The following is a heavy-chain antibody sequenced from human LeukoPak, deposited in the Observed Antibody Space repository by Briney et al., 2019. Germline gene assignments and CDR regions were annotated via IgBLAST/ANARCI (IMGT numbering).Heavy chain of an antibody. D-gene: IGHD1-26*01. Sequence: ASVKVSCTASGYTFTSYYMHWVRQAPGQGLEWMGIINPSGGSTSYAQKFQGRVTMTRDTSMSTVYMELSRLKSDDTAVYYCARDSGWEVVLYASEIWGQGTMVTVSS. J-gene: IGHJ3*02. V-gene: IGHV1-46*01. CDR1: GYTFTSYY. CDR2: INPSGGST. CDR3: ARDSGWEVVLYASEI.